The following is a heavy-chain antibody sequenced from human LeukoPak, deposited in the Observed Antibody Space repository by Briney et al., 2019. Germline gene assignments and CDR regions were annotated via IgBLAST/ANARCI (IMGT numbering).Heavy chain of an antibody. Sequence: ASVTVSCKASGYTFTSYDINWVRQATGQGLEWMGWMNPNSGNTGYAQKFQGRVTMTRNTSISTAYMEVSGLRSDDTAMYYCARMLNGAYDVWGQGTLVTVSS. V-gene: IGHV1-8*01. CDR1: GYTFTSYD. J-gene: IGHJ1*01. CDR3: ARMLNGAYDV. D-gene: IGHD5-12*01. CDR2: MNPNSGNT.